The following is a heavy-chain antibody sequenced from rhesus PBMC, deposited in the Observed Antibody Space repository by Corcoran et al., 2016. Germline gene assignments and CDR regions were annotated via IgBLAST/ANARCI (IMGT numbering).Heavy chain of an antibody. CDR2: LDGSRGYT. J-gene: IGHJ5-1*01. CDR1: GDSISSGYW. V-gene: IGHV4-93*01. Sequence: QVQLQESGPAVVKPSETLSLTCAVSGDSISSGYWWTWIRQSQGKGLEWIGGLDGSRGYTESNPSLNIRVTISNDTSKNQFSLNLTSVTAADTAVFYCARVVGTTYYNRFDVWGPGVLVTVSS. CDR3: ARVVGTTYYNRFDV. D-gene: IGHD2-2*01.